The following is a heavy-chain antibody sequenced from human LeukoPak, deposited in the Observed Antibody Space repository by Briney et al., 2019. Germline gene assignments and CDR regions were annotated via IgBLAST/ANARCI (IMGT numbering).Heavy chain of an antibody. Sequence: GGSLRLSCGASEFAFSDFYMTWIRQAPGKGLECVSYISSSSSHTNYADSVKGRFTISRDNAKNSLYLQMNSLRAEDTAVYYCARTNLGSGWRFDFWGQGTLVTVSS. D-gene: IGHD6-19*01. J-gene: IGHJ4*02. CDR3: ARTNLGSGWRFDF. CDR2: ISSSSSHT. CDR1: EFAFSDFY. V-gene: IGHV3-11*06.